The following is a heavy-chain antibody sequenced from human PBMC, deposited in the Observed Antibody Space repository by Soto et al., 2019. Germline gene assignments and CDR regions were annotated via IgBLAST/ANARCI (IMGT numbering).Heavy chain of an antibody. CDR2: IYYSGST. CDR3: ERETYDYGVY. Sequence: SETLSLTCTVSGGSISSSSYYWGWIRQPPGKGLEWIGSIYYSGSTYYNPSLKSRVTISVDTSKNQFSLKLSSVTAADTAVYYCERETYDYGVYWGQGTLVTVSS. V-gene: IGHV4-39*07. J-gene: IGHJ4*02. CDR1: GGSISSSSYY. D-gene: IGHD4-17*01.